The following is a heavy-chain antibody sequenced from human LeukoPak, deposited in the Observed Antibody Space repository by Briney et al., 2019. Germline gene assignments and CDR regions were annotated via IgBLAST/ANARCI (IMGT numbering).Heavy chain of an antibody. CDR2: ISGSGGST. D-gene: IGHD3-22*01. V-gene: IGHV3-23*01. Sequence: PGGSLRPSCAASGFTFSSYAMSWVRQAPGKGLERVSAISGSGGSTYYADSVKGRFTISRDNSKNTLYLQMNSLRAEDTAVYYCAKVKGYDSSGYYLYYFDCWGQGTLVTVSS. J-gene: IGHJ4*02. CDR1: GFTFSSYA. CDR3: AKVKGYDSSGYYLYYFDC.